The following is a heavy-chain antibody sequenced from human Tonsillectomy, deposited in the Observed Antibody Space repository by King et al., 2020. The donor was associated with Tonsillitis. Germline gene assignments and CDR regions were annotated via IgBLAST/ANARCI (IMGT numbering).Heavy chain of an antibody. CDR1: GFTFSNAW. CDR2: IKSKIDGGAT. J-gene: IGHJ4*02. D-gene: IGHD3-10*01. Sequence: VQLVESGGGFVKPGGSLRLSCEGSGFTFSNAWMSWVRHAPGKGLEWVGRIKSKIDGGATDYAAPVKGRFTISRDDLENTVSLQMSGLITEDSAVYYCTTAPHYYGSGSSLADYWGRGTRVTVSS. V-gene: IGHV3-15*01. CDR3: TTAPHYYGSGSSLADY.